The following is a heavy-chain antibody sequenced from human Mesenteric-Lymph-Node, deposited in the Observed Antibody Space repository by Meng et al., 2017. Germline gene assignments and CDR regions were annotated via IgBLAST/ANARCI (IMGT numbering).Heavy chain of an antibody. CDR2: IYYSGST. CDR1: GGSISRGGHS. V-gene: IGHV4-31*03. Sequence: QVQLQESGPGLVKPSQTLSLTSTVSGGSISRGGHSWSWIRQHPGKGLEWIAYIYYSGSTYYNPSLKSRVILSVDTSKNQFSLKLSSVTAADTAVYYCARVDSSGYFLDYWGQGTLVTVSS. J-gene: IGHJ4*02. CDR3: ARVDSSGYFLDY. D-gene: IGHD3-22*01.